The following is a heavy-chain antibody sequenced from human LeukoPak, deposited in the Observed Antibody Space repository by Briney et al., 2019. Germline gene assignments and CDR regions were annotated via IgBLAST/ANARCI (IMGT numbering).Heavy chain of an antibody. D-gene: IGHD2-8*01. Sequence: SETLSLTCTVSGGSISSYYWSWIRQPAGKGLEWIGRIYTSGSTNYNPSLKSRVTMSVDTSKNQFSLKLSSVTAADAAVYYCARAQDIVLMVYAPNWFDPWGQGTLVTVSS. J-gene: IGHJ5*02. CDR1: GGSISSYY. V-gene: IGHV4-4*07. CDR3: ARAQDIVLMVYAPNWFDP. CDR2: IYTSGST.